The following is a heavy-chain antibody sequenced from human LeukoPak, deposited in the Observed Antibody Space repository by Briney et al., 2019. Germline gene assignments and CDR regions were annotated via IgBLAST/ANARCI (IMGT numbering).Heavy chain of an antibody. CDR3: ARDFVDVPYYDSSGYHGGWFDP. CDR1: GGSISSYY. V-gene: IGHV4-59*01. J-gene: IGHJ5*02. Sequence: PSETLSLTCTVSGGSISSYYWSWIRQPPGKGLEWIGYIYYSGSTNYNPSLKSRVTISVDTSKNQFSLKLSSVAAADTAVYYCARDFVDVPYYDSSGYHGGWFDPWGQGTLVTVSS. CDR2: IYYSGST. D-gene: IGHD3-22*01.